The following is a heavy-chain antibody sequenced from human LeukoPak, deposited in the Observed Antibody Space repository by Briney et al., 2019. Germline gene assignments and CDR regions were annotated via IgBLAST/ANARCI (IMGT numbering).Heavy chain of an antibody. D-gene: IGHD3-3*01. V-gene: IGHV3-21*01. J-gene: IGHJ5*02. CDR1: GFTFSRYT. CDR3: ARDASPYDSINWFDP. CDR2: ISGTSSYR. Sequence: GGSLRLSCAASGFTFSRYTMNWVRQVPGKGLEWVSSISGTSSYRYYAESVKGRFSISRDDATNSVYLQMNRLRVEDTAVYYCARDASPYDSINWFDPWGQGTLVTVSS.